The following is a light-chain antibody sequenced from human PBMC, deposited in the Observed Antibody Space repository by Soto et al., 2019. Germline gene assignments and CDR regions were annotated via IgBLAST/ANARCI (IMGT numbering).Light chain of an antibody. CDR3: ISYTSSSTRVV. V-gene: IGLV2-14*03. J-gene: IGLJ2*01. CDR1: NSDVGGYNY. Sequence: QSVLTQPASVSGSPGQSITISCTGSNSDVGGYNYVSWYQQYPGKPPKLIIYDVSNRPSGVSHRFSGSKSGYTASLTISGLQAEDEAHYYCISYTSSSTRVVFGGGTKVTVL. CDR2: DVS.